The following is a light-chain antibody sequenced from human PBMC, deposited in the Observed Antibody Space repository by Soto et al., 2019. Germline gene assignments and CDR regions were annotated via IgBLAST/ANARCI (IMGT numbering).Light chain of an antibody. V-gene: IGLV2-23*02. CDR1: SSDFGNYNL. CDR2: EVN. CDR3: CSFTSSNTHV. J-gene: IGLJ1*01. Sequence: QSVLAQPASVSGSPGQSITMSCTGTSSDFGNYNLVSWYQQHPGKVPKLILFEVNKRPSGVSGRFSGSKSGNTASLTISGLQAEDEADYYCCSFTSSNTHVFGTGTKVTVL.